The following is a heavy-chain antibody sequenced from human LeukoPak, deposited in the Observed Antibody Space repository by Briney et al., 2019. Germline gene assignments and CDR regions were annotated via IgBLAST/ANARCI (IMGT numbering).Heavy chain of an antibody. Sequence: SCMASRGTFSSYAISWVRQRPERGVEWMGGIIVIVGAPNYAQKFQGRVTITADESTSTAYMELSSLRAEDTAVCYCARVASAGTGDYFDYWGQGTLVTVSS. CDR1: RGTFSSYA. CDR3: ARVASAGTGDYFDY. D-gene: IGHD6-13*01. V-gene: IGHV1-69*01. J-gene: IGHJ4*02. CDR2: IIVIVGAP.